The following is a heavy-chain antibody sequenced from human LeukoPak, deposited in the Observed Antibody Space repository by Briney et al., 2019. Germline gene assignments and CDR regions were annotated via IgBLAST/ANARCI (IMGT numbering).Heavy chain of an antibody. Sequence: ASVKVSCKASGYTFTDYYIHWVRQAPGQGLEWMGWINPNSGGTNYTQKFQGRVTMTRDTSISTAHMELSRLRSDDTAVYYCVTYYFDYWGQGTLVTVSS. CDR1: GYTFTDYY. V-gene: IGHV1-2*02. CDR3: VTYYFDY. CDR2: INPNSGGT. J-gene: IGHJ4*02.